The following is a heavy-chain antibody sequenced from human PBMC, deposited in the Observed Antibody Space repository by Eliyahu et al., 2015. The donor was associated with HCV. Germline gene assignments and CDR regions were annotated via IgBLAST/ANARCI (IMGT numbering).Heavy chain of an antibody. Sequence: EVQLVESGGGLVQPGGSLRLPCAASGFXFXXXWMSWVRQAPGKGLGGVANIKPDGSEKYSVDSVKGRFTISRDNAKNSLFLQMDSLRAEDTAIYYCARGDYYDSSGNYIDAFDIWGQGTMVTVSS. CDR3: ARGDYYDSSGNYIDAFDI. CDR2: IKPDGSEK. CDR1: GFXFXXXW. V-gene: IGHV3-7*03. J-gene: IGHJ3*02. D-gene: IGHD3-22*01.